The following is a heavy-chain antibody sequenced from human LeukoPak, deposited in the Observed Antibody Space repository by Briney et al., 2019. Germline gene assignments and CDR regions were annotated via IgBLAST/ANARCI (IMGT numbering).Heavy chain of an antibody. D-gene: IGHD3-16*02. J-gene: IGHJ6*02. CDR2: ISGSGGST. Sequence: PGGSLRLSCAASGFTFSSYAMSWVRQAPGKGLEWVSAISGSGGSTYYADSVKGRFAISRDNSQNTLYMQMNSLRVDDTAVYYCVKPPPYDYIWGSYRLDYNYGMDVWGQGTTVTVSS. CDR1: GFTFSSYA. CDR3: VKPPPYDYIWGSYRLDYNYGMDV. V-gene: IGHV3-23*01.